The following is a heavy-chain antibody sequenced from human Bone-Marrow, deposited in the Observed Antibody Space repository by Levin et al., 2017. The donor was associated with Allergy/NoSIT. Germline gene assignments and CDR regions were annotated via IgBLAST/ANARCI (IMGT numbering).Heavy chain of an antibody. CDR2: ISGSGGST. V-gene: IGHV3-23*01. CDR3: AKGRGYCSSTSCYTRVVY. Sequence: PGGSLRLSCAASGFTFSSYAMSWVRQAPGKGLEWVSAISGSGGSTYYADSVKGRFTISRDNSKNTLYLQMNSLRAEDTAVYYCAKGRGYCSSTSCYTRVVYWGQGTLVTVSS. J-gene: IGHJ4*02. CDR1: GFTFSSYA. D-gene: IGHD2-2*02.